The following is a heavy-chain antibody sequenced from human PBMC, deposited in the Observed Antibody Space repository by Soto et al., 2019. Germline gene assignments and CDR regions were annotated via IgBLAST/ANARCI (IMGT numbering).Heavy chain of an antibody. J-gene: IGHJ4*02. Sequence: SETLSLTCTVSGGSISSYYWSWIRQPPGKGLEWIGYIYYSGSTNYNPSLKSRVTISVDTSKNQFSLKLSSVTAADTAVYYCAREQKGTFYGSGSLDYWGQGTLVTVSS. V-gene: IGHV4-59*01. CDR3: AREQKGTFYGSGSLDY. D-gene: IGHD3-10*01. CDR1: GGSISSYY. CDR2: IYYSGST.